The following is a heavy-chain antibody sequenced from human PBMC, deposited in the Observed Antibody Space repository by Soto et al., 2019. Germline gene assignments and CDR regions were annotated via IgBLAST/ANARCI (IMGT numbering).Heavy chain of an antibody. CDR2: INSDGSST. Sequence: GGSLRLSCAAPGFTFSSYWMHWVRQAPGKGLVWVSRINSDGSSTSYADSVKGRFTISRDNAKNTLYLQMNSLRAEDTAVYYCARFGDYDILTGGAFDIWGQGTMVTVSS. CDR1: GFTFSSYW. J-gene: IGHJ3*02. V-gene: IGHV3-74*01. CDR3: ARFGDYDILTGGAFDI. D-gene: IGHD3-9*01.